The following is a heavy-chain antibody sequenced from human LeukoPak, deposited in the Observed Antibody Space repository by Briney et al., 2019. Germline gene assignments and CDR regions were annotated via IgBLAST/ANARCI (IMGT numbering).Heavy chain of an antibody. Sequence: SSETLSLTCAVYGGSFSGYYWSWIRQPPGKGLEWIGEINHSGSTNYNPSLKSRVAISVDTSKNQFSLKLSSVTAADSAVYYCARSGYLKEFDYWGQGTLVTVSS. CDR2: INHSGST. V-gene: IGHV4-34*01. D-gene: IGHD3-22*01. CDR3: ARSGYLKEFDY. CDR1: GGSFSGYY. J-gene: IGHJ4*02.